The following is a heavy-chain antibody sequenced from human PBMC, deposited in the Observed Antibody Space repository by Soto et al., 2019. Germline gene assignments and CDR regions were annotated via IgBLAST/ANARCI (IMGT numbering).Heavy chain of an antibody. V-gene: IGHV4-31*03. CDR3: ARDTEQTARGVPEGMYV. CDR1: GGSISSGGYY. J-gene: IGHJ6*02. Sequence: PSETLSLTCTVSGGSISSGGYYWSWIRQHPGKGLEWIGYIYYSGSTYYNPSLKSRVTISVDTSKNQFSLKLSSVTAADTAVYYCARDTEQTARGVPEGMYVWGQGTTVTVSS. D-gene: IGHD3-10*01. CDR2: IYYSGST.